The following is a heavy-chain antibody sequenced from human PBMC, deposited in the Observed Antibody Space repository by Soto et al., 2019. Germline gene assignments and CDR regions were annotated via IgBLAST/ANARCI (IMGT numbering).Heavy chain of an antibody. J-gene: IGHJ4*02. Sequence: EVHLVESGGDLVQPGGSLQLSCAASGFTFSSYDFHWVRQATGKGLEWVSGIGTAGDTYYAGSVKGRFIMSRENAKNSLYLQMNSLRVGDTAVYYCTRGADGFDYWGQGTLVTVSS. CDR1: GFTFSSYD. CDR2: IGTAGDT. V-gene: IGHV3-13*01. CDR3: TRGADGFDY. D-gene: IGHD3-16*01.